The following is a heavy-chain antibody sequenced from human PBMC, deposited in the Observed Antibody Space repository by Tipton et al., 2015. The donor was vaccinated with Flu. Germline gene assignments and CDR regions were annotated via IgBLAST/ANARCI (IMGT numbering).Heavy chain of an antibody. Sequence: QSGPEVKKPGASVKVSCKASGYTFTSYDINWVRQATGQGLEWMGWMNPNSGNTGYAQKFQGRVTMTTDTSTSTAYMELRSLRSDDTAVYYCARIVAGSGYDWGQGTLVTVSS. D-gene: IGHD5-12*01. CDR3: ARIVAGSGYD. CDR1: GYTFTSYD. CDR2: MNPNSGNT. V-gene: IGHV1-8*02. J-gene: IGHJ4*02.